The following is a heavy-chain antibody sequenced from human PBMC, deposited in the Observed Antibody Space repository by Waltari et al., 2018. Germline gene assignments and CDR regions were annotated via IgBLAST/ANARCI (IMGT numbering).Heavy chain of an antibody. CDR1: NFYISDGSY. Sequence: QVQLQESGAGLVKPSETLSLTCAVSNFYISDGSYWGWIRQSPGKGLGWIGSIYHSGTTHYNPSLESRVTISVDRSRNQFSLKVTSVSAADTAVYFCARDQRFLESLYPYYYALDAWGRGITVTVSS. D-gene: IGHD3-3*01. V-gene: IGHV4-38-2*02. CDR3: ARDQRFLESLYPYYYALDA. CDR2: IYHSGTT. J-gene: IGHJ6*02.